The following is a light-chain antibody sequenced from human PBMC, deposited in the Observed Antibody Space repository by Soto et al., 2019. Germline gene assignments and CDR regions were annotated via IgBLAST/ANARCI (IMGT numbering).Light chain of an antibody. CDR3: QSYDSSLSGAV. CDR2: DSI. V-gene: IGLV1-40*01. CDR1: SSNIGAGYE. J-gene: IGLJ3*02. Sequence: QPVLTQPPSVSGAPGQRITISCTGSSSNIGAGYEVHWYQQLPGTAPKLLIYDSINRPSGVPDRFSGSKSATSASLAITGLQAEDEADYYCQSYDSSLSGAVFGGGTKLTVL.